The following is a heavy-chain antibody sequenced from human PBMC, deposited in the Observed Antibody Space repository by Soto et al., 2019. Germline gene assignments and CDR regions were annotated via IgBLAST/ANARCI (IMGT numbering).Heavy chain of an antibody. Sequence: SVKVSCKASGGTFSYYAISWVRQAPEQGLEWMGGIIPIFGTTNYAQKFQGRVTITADDSTTTAYMELSSPRSGDTAMYYCALWGRNLTGYYRVRNYWGQGTLVTVSS. J-gene: IGHJ4*02. CDR2: IIPIFGTT. D-gene: IGHD3-9*01. CDR3: ALWGRNLTGYYRVRNY. CDR1: GGTFSYYA. V-gene: IGHV1-69*13.